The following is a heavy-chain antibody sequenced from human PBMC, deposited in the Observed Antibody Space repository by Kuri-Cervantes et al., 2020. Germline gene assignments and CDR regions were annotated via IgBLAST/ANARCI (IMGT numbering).Heavy chain of an antibody. J-gene: IGHJ4*02. CDR2: IYTSGST. V-gene: IGHV4-4*07. CDR3: ARVLTYYDFWSGYPYYFDY. CDR1: GGSISSYY. D-gene: IGHD3-3*01. Sequence: SETLSLTCTVSGGSISSYYWSWIRQPAGKGLEWIGRIYTSGSTNYNPSLKSRVTMSVDTSKNQFSLKLSSVTAADTAVYYCARVLTYYDFWSGYPYYFDYWGQGTLVTVSS.